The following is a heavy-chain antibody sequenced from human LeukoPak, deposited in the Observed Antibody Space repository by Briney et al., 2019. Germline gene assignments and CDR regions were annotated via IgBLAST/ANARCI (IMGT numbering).Heavy chain of an antibody. CDR3: ARPNASGNYRAFDI. CDR1: GFIFSDYY. V-gene: IGHV3-11*04. J-gene: IGHJ3*02. Sequence: GGSLRLSCAASGFIFSDYYMSWIRQAPGKWLEWVSDISSSGSSIYYADSVKGRFTISRDNARNSLYLQMNSLRVEDTAVYYCARPNASGNYRAFDIWRQGIMVTVSS. D-gene: IGHD3-10*01. CDR2: ISSSGSSI.